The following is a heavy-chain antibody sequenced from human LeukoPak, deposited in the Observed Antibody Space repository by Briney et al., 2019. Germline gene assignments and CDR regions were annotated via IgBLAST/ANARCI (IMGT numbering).Heavy chain of an antibody. Sequence: GGSLRLSCAASGFTFSGYAMSWVRQAPGKWLEWVSAISGSGGSTYYADSVKGRFTISRDNSKNTLYLQMNSLRAEDTAVYYCAKAQPRSQWLVTGPFDYWGQGTLVTVSS. J-gene: IGHJ4*02. CDR1: GFTFSGYA. CDR2: ISGSGGST. CDR3: AKAQPRSQWLVTGPFDY. V-gene: IGHV3-23*01. D-gene: IGHD6-19*01.